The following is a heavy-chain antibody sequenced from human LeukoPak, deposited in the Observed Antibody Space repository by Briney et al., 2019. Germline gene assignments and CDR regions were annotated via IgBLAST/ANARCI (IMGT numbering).Heavy chain of an antibody. D-gene: IGHD6-19*01. CDR3: ARERSSISFNP. CDR2: IYYSGST. J-gene: IGHJ5*02. CDR1: GGSISSYY. Sequence: SETLSLTCTVSGGSISSYYWSWIRQPPGKGLEWIGYIYYSGSTNYNPSLKSRVTISVDTSKNQFSLKLSSVTAADTAVYYCARERSSISFNPWGQGILVTVSS. V-gene: IGHV4-59*12.